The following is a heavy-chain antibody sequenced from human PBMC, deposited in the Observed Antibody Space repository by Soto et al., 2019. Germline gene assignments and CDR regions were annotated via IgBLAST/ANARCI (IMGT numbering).Heavy chain of an antibody. Sequence: EVQLVESGGGLVQPGRSLRLSCVASGFTADDYAMHWVRQAPGKGLGWVSGISWNSDTIEYADYVKGRFTISRDNDKNSLFLQMNSLRPEDTALYYCTKDMKWGGMTTIHYFDSWGKGTLVTVSS. CDR2: ISWNSDTI. D-gene: IGHD4-17*01. J-gene: IGHJ4*02. V-gene: IGHV3-9*02. CDR1: GFTADDYA. CDR3: TKDMKWGGMTTIHYFDS.